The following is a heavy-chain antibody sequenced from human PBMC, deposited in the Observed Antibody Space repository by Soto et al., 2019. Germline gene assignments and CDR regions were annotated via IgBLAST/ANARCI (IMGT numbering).Heavy chain of an antibody. Sequence: GASVKVSCKASGGSFSSYAISWLLQAPGQGLEWMGGIIPIFGTANYAQKFQGRVTITADESTSTAYMELSSLRSEDTALYYCARGYSYGNFDYWGQGTLVTVSS. D-gene: IGHD5-18*01. CDR3: ARGYSYGNFDY. V-gene: IGHV1-69*13. CDR1: GGSFSSYA. CDR2: IIPIFGTA. J-gene: IGHJ4*02.